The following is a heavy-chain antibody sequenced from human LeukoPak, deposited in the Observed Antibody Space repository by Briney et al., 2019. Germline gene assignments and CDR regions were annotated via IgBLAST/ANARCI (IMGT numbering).Heavy chain of an antibody. D-gene: IGHD3-10*01. CDR2: IYYSGST. CDR3: ARRTRRPGGYGSGKVYYYYGMDV. V-gene: IGHV4-59*08. J-gene: IGHJ6*02. Sequence: PSQTLSLTCTVSGGSISSYHWSWIRQPPGKGLEWIGYIYYSGSTNYNPSLKSRVTISVDTSKNQFSLKLSSVTAADTAVYYCARRTRRPGGYGSGKVYYYYGMDVWGQGTTVTVSS. CDR1: GGSISSYH.